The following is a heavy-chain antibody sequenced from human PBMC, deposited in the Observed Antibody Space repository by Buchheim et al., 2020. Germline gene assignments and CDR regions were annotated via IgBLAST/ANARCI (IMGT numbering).Heavy chain of an antibody. J-gene: IGHJ2*01. D-gene: IGHD2-21*02. Sequence: EVQLVQSGAEVKKPGESLKISCKGSGYSFTSYWIGWVRQMPGKGLEWMGIIYPGDSDTRYSPSFQGQVTISADKSISTAYPQWSSLKASDTAMYYCARPAVMVTATRLNWYFDLWGRGTL. CDR1: GYSFTSYW. CDR2: IYPGDSDT. V-gene: IGHV5-51*01. CDR3: ARPAVMVTATRLNWYFDL.